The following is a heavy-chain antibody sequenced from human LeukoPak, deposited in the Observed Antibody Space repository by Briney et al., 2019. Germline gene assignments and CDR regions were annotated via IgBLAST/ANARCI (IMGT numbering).Heavy chain of an antibody. CDR3: AKDSGSYSPYY. CDR2: IRYDESTK. V-gene: IGHV3-30*02. D-gene: IGHD1-26*01. CDR1: GFTFSSYG. Sequence: PGGSLRLSCAASGFTFSSYGMHWVRQAPGKGLEWVTYIRYDESTKYYADSVKGRFTISRDNSKNTLYLRMNSLRAEDTAVYYCAKDSGSYSPYYCGQGTLVTVSS. J-gene: IGHJ4*02.